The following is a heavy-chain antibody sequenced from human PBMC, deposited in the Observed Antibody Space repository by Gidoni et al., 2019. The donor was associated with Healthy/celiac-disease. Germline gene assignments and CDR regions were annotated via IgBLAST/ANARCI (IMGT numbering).Heavy chain of an antibody. J-gene: IGHJ1*01. CDR3: AKGGYYYDSSGYYDYFQH. D-gene: IGHD3-22*01. Sequence: EVQLLESGGGLVQPGGSLRLSCAASGFTFSSYAMSWVRQAPGKGLEWVSAISGSGGRTYYADAVKGRFTISRDNSKNTLYLQMNSLRAEDTAVYYCAKGGYYYDSSGYYDYFQHWGQGTLVTVSS. CDR2: ISGSGGRT. CDR1: GFTFSSYA. V-gene: IGHV3-23*01.